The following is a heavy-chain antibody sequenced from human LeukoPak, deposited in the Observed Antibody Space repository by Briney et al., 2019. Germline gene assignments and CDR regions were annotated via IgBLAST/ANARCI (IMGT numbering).Heavy chain of an antibody. J-gene: IGHJ4*02. CDR2: INPNSGGT. CDR3: AREVEVGPFDY. V-gene: IGHV1-2*02. CDR1: GYTFTGYY. D-gene: IGHD1-26*01. Sequence: ASVKVSCKASGYTFTGYYMHWVRQAPGQGLEWMGWINPNSGGTNYAQKFQGRVTITADKSTSTAYMELSSLRSEDTAGYYCAREVEVGPFDYWGQGTLVTVSS.